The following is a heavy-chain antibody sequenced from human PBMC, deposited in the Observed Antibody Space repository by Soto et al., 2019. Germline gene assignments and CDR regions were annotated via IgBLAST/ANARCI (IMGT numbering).Heavy chain of an antibody. CDR1: GFTFSRHA. D-gene: IGHD6-25*01. Sequence: EVQLLESGGGLVQPGGSLRLSCAASGFTFSRHAMSWVRQAPGKGLEWVSAISGSGDSAYHADSVKGRFTISRDNSKNPLYLQMNSLRAEDTALYYCAKAGGSTGDYGMYVWGQGTTVTVSS. V-gene: IGHV3-23*01. J-gene: IGHJ6*02. CDR2: ISGSGDSA. CDR3: AKAGGSTGDYGMYV.